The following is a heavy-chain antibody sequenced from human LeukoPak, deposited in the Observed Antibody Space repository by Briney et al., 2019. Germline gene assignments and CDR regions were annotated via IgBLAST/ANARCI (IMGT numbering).Heavy chain of an antibody. D-gene: IGHD5-18*01. CDR2: LSGSSGRST. CDR3: AKGYSYGAYYYYGIDV. V-gene: IGHV3-23*01. J-gene: IGHJ6*02. CDR1: GFTFSNYA. Sequence: GGSLRLSCAASGFTFSNYAMSWVRQAPGKGLEWVSALSGSSGRSTYYADSVKVRFTLSRDNSKNTLYLQMNSLGVEDTAVYYCAKGYSYGAYYYYGIDVWGQGTTVTVSS.